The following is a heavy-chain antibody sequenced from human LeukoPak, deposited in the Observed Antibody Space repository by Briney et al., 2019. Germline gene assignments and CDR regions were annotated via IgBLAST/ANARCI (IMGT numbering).Heavy chain of an antibody. CDR2: INTDGKTT. CDR1: GFTFSSSW. J-gene: IGHJ4*02. Sequence: PGGSLRLSCVAYGFTFSSSWMHWVRQAPGKGLVWVSRINTDGKTTTYADSVKGRFTISRDNTKNTLYLQMNSLNAEDTALYYCARDYPPYWGQGTLVTVSA. V-gene: IGHV3-74*01. CDR3: ARDYPPY.